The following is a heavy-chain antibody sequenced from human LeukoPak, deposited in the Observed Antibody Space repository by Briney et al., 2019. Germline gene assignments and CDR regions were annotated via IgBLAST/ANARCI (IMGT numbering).Heavy chain of an antibody. Sequence: GGSLRLSCAASGFTFDDYAMHWVRQAPGKGLEWVSGISWNSGSIGYADSVKGRFTISRDNAKNSLYLQMNSLRAEDTALYYCAKARGCSGYDYYYMDVWGKGTTVTISS. V-gene: IGHV3-9*01. CDR3: AKARGCSGYDYYYMDV. J-gene: IGHJ6*03. CDR2: ISWNSGSI. D-gene: IGHD5-12*01. CDR1: GFTFDDYA.